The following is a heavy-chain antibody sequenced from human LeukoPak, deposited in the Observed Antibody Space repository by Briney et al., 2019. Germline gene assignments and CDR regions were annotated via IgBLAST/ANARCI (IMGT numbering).Heavy chain of an antibody. J-gene: IGHJ4*02. CDR2: IYYSGST. Sequence: SETLSLTCTVSGGSISSGGYYWSWIRQHPGKGLEWIGYIYYSGSTYYSPSLKSRVTISVDTSKNQFSLKLSSVTAADTAVYYCANLWFGELGYYFDHWGQGTLVTVSS. V-gene: IGHV4-31*03. CDR1: GGSISSGGYY. CDR3: ANLWFGELGYYFDH. D-gene: IGHD3-10*01.